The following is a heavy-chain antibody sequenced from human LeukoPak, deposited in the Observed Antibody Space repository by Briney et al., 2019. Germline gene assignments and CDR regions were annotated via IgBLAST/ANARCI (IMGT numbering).Heavy chain of an antibody. V-gene: IGHV3-74*01. CDR2: INSDGSWT. CDR1: GSYW. Sequence: GGSLRLSCAASGSYWVHWVRQAPGKGLVWVSHINSDGSWTSYADSVKGRFTISKDNAKNTVYLQMNNLRAEDTAVYYCVIFYETYWGRGTLVTVSS. D-gene: IGHD2/OR15-2a*01. J-gene: IGHJ4*02. CDR3: VIFYETY.